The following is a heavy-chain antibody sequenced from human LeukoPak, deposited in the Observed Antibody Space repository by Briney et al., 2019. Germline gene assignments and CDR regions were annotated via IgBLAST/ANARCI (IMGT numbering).Heavy chain of an antibody. D-gene: IGHD2-8*02. CDR3: ARAALVGNWFDP. CDR1: GDSISSGSHY. J-gene: IGHJ5*02. CDR2: IYTSGST. V-gene: IGHV4-61*02. Sequence: SETLSLTCTVSGDSISSGSHYWSWIRQPAGEGLEWIGRIYTSGSTNYNPSLKSRVTVSVDTSKNQFSLKLSSVTAADTAVYYCARAALVGNWFDPWGQGTLVTVSS.